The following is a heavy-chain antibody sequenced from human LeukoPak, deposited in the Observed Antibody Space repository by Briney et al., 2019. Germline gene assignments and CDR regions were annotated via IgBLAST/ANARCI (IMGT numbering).Heavy chain of an antibody. CDR2: MDPNSGNT. J-gene: IGHJ6*03. CDR3: AGGLGGGTYMDV. Sequence: ASVKDSCKASGYTFTSYDINWVRQATGQGLEWMGWMDPNSGNTGYAQKFQGRVTMTRNTSISTAYMELSSLRSEDTAVYYCAGGLGGGTYMDVWGKGTTVTVSS. D-gene: IGHD2-15*01. V-gene: IGHV1-8*01. CDR1: GYTFTSYD.